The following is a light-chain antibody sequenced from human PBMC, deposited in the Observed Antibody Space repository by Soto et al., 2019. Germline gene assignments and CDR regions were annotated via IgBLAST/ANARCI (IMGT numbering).Light chain of an antibody. CDR1: QTISSY. Sequence: DIQMTQSPSSLSASVGDRLTITCRASQTISSYLNWYQQKPGKAPKLLIYAASSLQSGVPSRFSGSGSGTDFTLTISSLQPEDFADYYCQQSYSIPTTFGQGIKVEIK. V-gene: IGKV1-39*01. CDR3: QQSYSIPTT. J-gene: IGKJ1*01. CDR2: AAS.